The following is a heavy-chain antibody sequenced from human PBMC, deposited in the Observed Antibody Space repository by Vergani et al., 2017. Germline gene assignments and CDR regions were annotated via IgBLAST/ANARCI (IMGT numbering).Heavy chain of an antibody. CDR3: ASRQMTTVTTGLAMAFDI. CDR2: IIPILGIA. CDR1: GGTFSSYT. D-gene: IGHD4-11*01. J-gene: IGHJ3*02. V-gene: IGHV1-69*02. Sequence: QVQLVQSGAEVKKPGSSVKVSCKASGGTFSSYTISWVRQAPGQGLEWMGRIIPILGIANYAQKFQGRVTITADKSTSTAYMELSSLRSEDTAVYYCASRQMTTVTTGLAMAFDIWGQGTMVTVSS.